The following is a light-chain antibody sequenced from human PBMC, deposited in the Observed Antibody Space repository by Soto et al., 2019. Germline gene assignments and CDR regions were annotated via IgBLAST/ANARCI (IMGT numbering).Light chain of an antibody. CDR1: QSVGSN. CDR2: GAS. Sequence: EIVMTQSPATLSVSPGERATLSCRASQSVGSNLAWYQQRPGQAPRLLIYGASTRAPGIPARFSGSGSGTQFTLSISSLQSEDFAVYYCQQYNKWPLFTFGPGTRVDI. J-gene: IGKJ3*01. V-gene: IGKV3-15*01. CDR3: QQYNKWPLFT.